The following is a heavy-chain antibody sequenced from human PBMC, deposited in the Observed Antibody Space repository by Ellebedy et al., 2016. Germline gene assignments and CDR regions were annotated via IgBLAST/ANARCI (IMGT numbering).Heavy chain of an antibody. CDR3: ARARSGYDQAHHFDY. CDR1: GGSISSGGYY. CDR2: IYYSGST. J-gene: IGHJ4*02. Sequence: SETLSLTCTVSGGSISSGGYYWSWIRQHPGKGLEWIGYIYYSGSTYYNPPLKGRVTISVDTSKNQFSLKVSSVTAADTAVYHCARARSGYDQAHHFDYWGQGTLVTASS. D-gene: IGHD5-12*01. V-gene: IGHV4-31*03.